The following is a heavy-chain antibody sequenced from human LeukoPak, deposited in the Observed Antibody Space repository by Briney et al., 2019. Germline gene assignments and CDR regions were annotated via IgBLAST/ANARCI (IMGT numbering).Heavy chain of an antibody. D-gene: IGHD4-17*01. CDR1: GYTFTGYY. J-gene: IGHJ6*04. CDR3: ARNGDYDYYYGMDV. CDR2: INPISGGT. V-gene: IGHV1-2*04. Sequence: ASVKVSCKASGYTFTGYYMHWVRQAPGQGLEWMGWINPISGGTNHAQKFQGWVTMTRDTSISTAYMELSRLRSDDTAVYYCARNGDYDYYYGMDVWGKGTTVTVSS.